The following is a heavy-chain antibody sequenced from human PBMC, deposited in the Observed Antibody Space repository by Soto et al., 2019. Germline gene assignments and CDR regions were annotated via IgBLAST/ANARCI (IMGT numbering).Heavy chain of an antibody. D-gene: IGHD3-22*01. J-gene: IGHJ4*02. CDR2: IIPIFGTA. CDR1: GGTFSSYA. Sequence: SVKVSCKASGGTFSSYAISWVRQAPGQGLEWMGGIIPIFGTANYTQKFQGRVTITADESTSTAYMELSSLRSEDTAVYYCASPGAGDYYDSSGYFPFDYWGQGTLVTVSS. CDR3: ASPGAGDYYDSSGYFPFDY. V-gene: IGHV1-69*13.